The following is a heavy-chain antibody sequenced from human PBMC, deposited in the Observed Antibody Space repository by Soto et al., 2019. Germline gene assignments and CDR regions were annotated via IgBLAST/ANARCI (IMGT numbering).Heavy chain of an antibody. CDR2: IYYSGST. V-gene: IGHV4-59*01. D-gene: IGHD5-12*01. J-gene: IGHJ6*02. Sequence: SETLSLTCTVSGGSISSYYWSWIRQPPGKGLEWIGYIYYSGSTNYNPSLKSRVTISVDTSKNQFSLKLSSVTAADTAVYYCARGSDIAWKVYGMDVWGQGTTVTVSS. CDR1: GGSISSYY. CDR3: ARGSDIAWKVYGMDV.